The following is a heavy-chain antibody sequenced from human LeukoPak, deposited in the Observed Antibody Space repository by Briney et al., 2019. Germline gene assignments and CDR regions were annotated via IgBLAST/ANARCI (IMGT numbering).Heavy chain of an antibody. Sequence: PGGSLRLSCAASGFTVNSNYMSWVRQAPGKGLEWVAFIRYDGSNKYYADSVKGRFTISRDNSKNTLDLQMSSLRAEDTAVYYCAKGSTSSRPYYFDYWGQGALVTVSS. CDR2: IRYDGSNK. CDR1: GFTVNSNY. J-gene: IGHJ4*02. V-gene: IGHV3-30*02. CDR3: AKGSTSSRPYYFDY. D-gene: IGHD2-2*01.